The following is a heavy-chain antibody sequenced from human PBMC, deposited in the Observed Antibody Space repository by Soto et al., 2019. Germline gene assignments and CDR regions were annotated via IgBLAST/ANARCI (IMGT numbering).Heavy chain of an antibody. Sequence: TGGSLRLSCAASGFTFSSYWMSWVRQAPGKGLEWVANIKQDGSEKYYVDSVKGRFTISRDNAKNSLYLQMNSLRAEDTAVYYCARVAQRQWLALDAFDIWGQGTMVTVSS. CDR3: ARVAQRQWLALDAFDI. CDR2: IKQDGSEK. V-gene: IGHV3-7*01. CDR1: GFTFSSYW. J-gene: IGHJ3*02. D-gene: IGHD6-19*01.